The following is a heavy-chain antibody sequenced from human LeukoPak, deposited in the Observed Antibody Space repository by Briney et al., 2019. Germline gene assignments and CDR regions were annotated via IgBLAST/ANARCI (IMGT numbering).Heavy chain of an antibody. CDR1: DGSISSYYW. J-gene: IGHJ6*02. V-gene: IGHV2-70*11. CDR2: IDWDDDK. CDR3: ARTFTPTDYGMDV. Sequence: TLSLTCTVSDGSISSYYWSWIRQPPGKALEWLARIDWDDDKYYSTSLKTRLTISKDTSKNQVVLTMTNMDPVDTATYYCARTFTPTDYGMDVWGQGTTVTVSS.